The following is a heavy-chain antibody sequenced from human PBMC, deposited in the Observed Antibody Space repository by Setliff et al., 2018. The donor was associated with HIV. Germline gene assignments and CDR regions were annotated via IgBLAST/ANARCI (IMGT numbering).Heavy chain of an antibody. J-gene: IGHJ4*02. V-gene: IGHV1-2*02. CDR2: ISPNNGDT. CDR3: ARVGNNRLQFFDH. D-gene: IGHD5-12*01. CDR1: GYTFTDYF. Sequence: ASVKVSCKASGYTFTDYFIHWVRQAPGQGLEWLGWISPNNGDTTIPQRFQGRVTMTSDTSINTAYMELSRLRSEDTAVYYCARVGNNRLQFFDHWGQGTLVTVSS.